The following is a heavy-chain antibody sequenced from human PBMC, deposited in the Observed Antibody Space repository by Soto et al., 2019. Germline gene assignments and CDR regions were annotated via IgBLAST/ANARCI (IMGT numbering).Heavy chain of an antibody. D-gene: IGHD3-3*01. J-gene: IGHJ4*02. CDR3: ASFTIFGVVISKYYFDY. CDR1: GGSISISSYY. V-gene: IGHV4-39*01. Sequence: SETLSLTCTVSGGSISISSYYWGWIRQPPGKGLEWIGSIYYSGSTYYNPSLKSRVTISVDTSKNQFSLKLSSVTAADTAVYYCASFTIFGVVISKYYFDYWGQGTLVTVSS. CDR2: IYYSGST.